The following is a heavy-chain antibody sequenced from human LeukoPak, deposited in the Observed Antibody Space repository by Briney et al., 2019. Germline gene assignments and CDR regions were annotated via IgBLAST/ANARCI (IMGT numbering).Heavy chain of an antibody. CDR1: GGSISSGAYY. J-gene: IGHJ4*02. CDR2: IYYSGNT. CDR3: ARVSGGGNYLDY. Sequence: SETLSLTCTVSGGSISSGAYYWTWIRQHPGNGLEWIGYIYYSGNTYYNPSLKSRITITVDTSKNQFSLKLSSVTAADTAVYYCARVSGGGNYLDYWGQGTLVTVSS. D-gene: IGHD2-15*01. V-gene: IGHV4-31*03.